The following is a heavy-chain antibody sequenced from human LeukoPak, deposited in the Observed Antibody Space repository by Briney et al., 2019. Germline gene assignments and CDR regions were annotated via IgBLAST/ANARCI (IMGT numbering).Heavy chain of an antibody. CDR1: GGSISSYY. V-gene: IGHV4-59*08. D-gene: IGHD5-18*01. CDR3: ARRAPYSYEWSTLDY. CDR2: IYYSGST. Sequence: SETLSLTCTVSGGSISSYYWSWIRQPPGRGLEWIGYIYYSGSTNYNPSLKSRVTISVDTSKNQFSLKLSSVTAADTAVYYCARRAPYSYEWSTLDYWGQGTLVTVSS. J-gene: IGHJ4*02.